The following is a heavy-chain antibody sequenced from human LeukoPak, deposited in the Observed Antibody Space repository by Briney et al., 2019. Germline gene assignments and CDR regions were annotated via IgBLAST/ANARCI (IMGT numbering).Heavy chain of an antibody. D-gene: IGHD3-22*01. Sequence: GGSLRLSCAASGFTFDDYAMHWVRQAPGKGLEWVSGISWNSGSIGYADSVKGRFTISRDNAKNSLYLQMNSLRAEDTALYYCAKGLYYQSSGYLGTFDYWGQGTLVTVSS. J-gene: IGHJ4*02. V-gene: IGHV3-9*01. CDR1: GFTFDDYA. CDR3: AKGLYYQSSGYLGTFDY. CDR2: ISWNSGSI.